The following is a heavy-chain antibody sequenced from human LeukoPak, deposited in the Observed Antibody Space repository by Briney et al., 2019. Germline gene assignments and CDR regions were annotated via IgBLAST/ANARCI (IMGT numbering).Heavy chain of an antibody. CDR3: ARDRLGYQGY. Sequence: ASVKVSCKVSGYTLTELSMHWVRQAPGKELEWMGGFDPEDGETIYAQKFQGRVTMTRDTSTSTVYMELSSLRSEDTAVYYCARDRLGYQGYWGQGTLVTVSS. J-gene: IGHJ4*02. CDR2: FDPEDGET. D-gene: IGHD5/OR15-5a*01. CDR1: GYTLTELS. V-gene: IGHV1-24*01.